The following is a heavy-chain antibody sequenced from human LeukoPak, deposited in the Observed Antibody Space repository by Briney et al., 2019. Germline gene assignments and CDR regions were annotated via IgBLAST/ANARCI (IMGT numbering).Heavy chain of an antibody. CDR3: ARDRPTMRFDY. J-gene: IGHJ4*02. CDR1: GFTFSNYD. V-gene: IGHV3-48*03. Sequence: GGSLRLSCAASGFTFSNYDMNWVRQAPGKGLEWVSYISSSGSTVYYADSVKGRFTISRDNARDSLYLQMGSLRAEDTAVYYCARDRPTMRFDYWGQGTLVTVSS. CDR2: ISSSGSTV.